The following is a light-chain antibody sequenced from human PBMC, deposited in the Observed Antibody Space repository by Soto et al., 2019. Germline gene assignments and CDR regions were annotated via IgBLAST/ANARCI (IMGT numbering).Light chain of an antibody. CDR1: SSDVGSYNR. Sequence: QSALTQPPSVSGSPGQSVTISCTGTSSDVGSYNRVSWYQQPPGTAPKLIIYDVNDRPSGVPDRFSGSKSGNTASLSISGLQVDDEADYYCCSWRSSSTFVVFGGGTKLTVL. V-gene: IGLV2-18*02. J-gene: IGLJ2*01. CDR3: CSWRSSSTFVV. CDR2: DVN.